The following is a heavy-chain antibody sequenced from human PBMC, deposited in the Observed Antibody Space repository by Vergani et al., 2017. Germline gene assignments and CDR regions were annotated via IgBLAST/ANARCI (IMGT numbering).Heavy chain of an antibody. Sequence: QVQLQESGPGLVKPSQTLSLTCTVSGGPISSGSYYWSWIRQPAGTGLEWIGRIYTSGSTNYNPSLKSRVTMSVDTSKNQFSLKLSSVTAADTAVYYCARDGXAMVIWSQDDAFDIWGQGTMVTVSS. CDR2: IYTSGST. D-gene: IGHD5-18*01. CDR1: GGPISSGSYY. CDR3: ARDGXAMVIWSQDDAFDI. J-gene: IGHJ3*02. V-gene: IGHV4-61*02.